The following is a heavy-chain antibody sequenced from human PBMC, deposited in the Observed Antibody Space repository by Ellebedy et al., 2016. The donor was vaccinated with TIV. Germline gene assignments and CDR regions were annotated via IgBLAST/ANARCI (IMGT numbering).Heavy chain of an antibody. CDR3: ARDKDVRGSTAAVY. J-gene: IGHJ4*02. CDR2: IIPIFGTA. Sequence: SVKVSXXASGGTFSSYAISWVRQAPGQGLEWMGGIIPIFGTANYAQKFQGRVTITADKSTSTAYMELRSLRSDDTAVYYCARDKDVRGSTAAVYWGQGTLVTVSS. V-gene: IGHV1-69*06. D-gene: IGHD2-2*01. CDR1: GGTFSSYA.